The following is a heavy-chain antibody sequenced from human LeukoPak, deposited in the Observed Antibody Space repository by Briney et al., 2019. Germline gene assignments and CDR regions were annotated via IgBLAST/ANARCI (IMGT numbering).Heavy chain of an antibody. J-gene: IGHJ3*02. CDR2: IYSTGST. Sequence: SETLSLTCNVSGGSISDYYWSWIRQPAGRRLEWVGRIYSTGSTNYNPSLKSRVTMSVVTSKNQFSLNMTSVTAADTAMYYCARDSNGDRAFDMWGQGTMVTVSP. CDR3: ARDSNGDRAFDM. V-gene: IGHV4-4*07. D-gene: IGHD4-17*01. CDR1: GGSISDYY.